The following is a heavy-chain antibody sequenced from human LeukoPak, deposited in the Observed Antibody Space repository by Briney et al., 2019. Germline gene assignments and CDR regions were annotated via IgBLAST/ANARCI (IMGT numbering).Heavy chain of an antibody. Sequence: GASVKVSCKASGYTFTSYYMHWVRQAPGQGLEWMGIINPSGGSTSYAQKFQGRVTMTRDTSTSTVYMELSSLRSEDTAVYYCASAADIVVVVAATLDYWGQGTLVTVSS. J-gene: IGHJ4*02. D-gene: IGHD2-15*01. CDR1: GYTFTSYY. V-gene: IGHV1-46*01. CDR3: ASAADIVVVVAATLDY. CDR2: INPSGGST.